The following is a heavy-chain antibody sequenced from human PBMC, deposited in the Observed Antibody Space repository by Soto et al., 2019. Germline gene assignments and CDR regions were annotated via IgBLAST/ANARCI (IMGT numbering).Heavy chain of an antibody. CDR3: VRGGGGGLFDP. D-gene: IGHD2-15*01. Sequence: GGSLRLSCAGSAITFGDSYMSWIRQAPGKGLEWLSYISPGSRYPAYADSVKGRFTISRDNGKRSLYLQMMSLTAEDTAVYYCVRGGGGGLFDPWGQGTLVTVSS. J-gene: IGHJ5*02. CDR1: AITFGDSY. CDR2: ISPGSRYP. V-gene: IGHV3-11*06.